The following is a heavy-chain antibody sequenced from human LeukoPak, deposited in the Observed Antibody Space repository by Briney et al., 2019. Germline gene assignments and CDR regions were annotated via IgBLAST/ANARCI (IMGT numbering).Heavy chain of an antibody. J-gene: IGHJ4*02. CDR1: GFTFRTYA. CDR2: ISYDGSNK. D-gene: IGHD5-18*01. V-gene: IGHV3-30*04. Sequence: PGGSLRLSCAASGFTFRTYAMHWVRQPPGKGLEWVAVISYDGSNKYYADSVKGRFTISRDNSKNTLYLQMNSLRAEDTAVYYCARAPWIQLWSRTRDFDDYWGQGTLATVSS. CDR3: ARAPWIQLWSRTRDFDDY.